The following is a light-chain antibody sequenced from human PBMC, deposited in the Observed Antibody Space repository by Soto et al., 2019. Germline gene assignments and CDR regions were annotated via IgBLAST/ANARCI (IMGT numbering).Light chain of an antibody. CDR1: QSVSSSF. CDR2: CAS. J-gene: IGKJ1*01. V-gene: IGKV3-20*01. Sequence: EIVLTQSPGTLSLSPGERATLSCRASQSVSSSFLAWYQQKPGQAPRLLIYCASIRATGIPDRFSGSGSGTDVTLIMSRLEPVDCGVYYCQQYDRSPWTFGQGTKVEIK. CDR3: QQYDRSPWT.